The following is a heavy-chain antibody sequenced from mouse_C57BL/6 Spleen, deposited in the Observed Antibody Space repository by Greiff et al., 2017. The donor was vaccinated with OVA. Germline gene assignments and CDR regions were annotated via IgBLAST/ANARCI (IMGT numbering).Heavy chain of an antibody. CDR3: AREATVVAPDY. Sequence: QVQLQQSGAELVKPGASVKISCKASGYAFSSYWMNWVKQRPGKGLEWIGQIYPGDGDTNYNGKFKGKATLTADKSSSTAYMQLSSLTSEDSAVYFCAREATVVAPDYWGQGTTLTVSS. CDR1: GYAFSSYW. J-gene: IGHJ2*01. CDR2: IYPGDGDT. D-gene: IGHD1-1*01. V-gene: IGHV1-80*01.